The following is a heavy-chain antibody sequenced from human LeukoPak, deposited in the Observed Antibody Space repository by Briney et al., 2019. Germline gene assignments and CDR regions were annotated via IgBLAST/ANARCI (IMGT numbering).Heavy chain of an antibody. V-gene: IGHV5-51*01. D-gene: IGHD3-16*01. Sequence: GESLKISCKGSGYSFTNSWIPWMRQMPAKGLEWMGIIYPGDSDTRYRPSFQGQVTISADKSISAAYLQWSSLKASDTAMYYCAKSMTVVDYGFDYWGQGTLVTVSS. J-gene: IGHJ4*02. CDR1: GYSFTNSW. CDR3: AKSMTVVDYGFDY. CDR2: IYPGDSDT.